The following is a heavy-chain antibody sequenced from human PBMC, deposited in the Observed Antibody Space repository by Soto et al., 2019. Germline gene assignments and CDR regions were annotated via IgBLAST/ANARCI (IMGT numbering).Heavy chain of an antibody. CDR1: GYTFTSYY. D-gene: IGHD6-13*01. J-gene: IGHJ6*03. CDR2: INPSGGST. CDR3: ARDAPAAAAGTANYYYYYMDV. Sequence: ASVKVSCKASGYTFTSYYMHWVRQAPGQGLEWMGIINPSGGSTSYAQKFQGRVTMTRDTSTSTVYMELSSLRSEDTAVYYCARDAPAAAAGTANYYYYYMDVWGKGTTVTVSS. V-gene: IGHV1-46*03.